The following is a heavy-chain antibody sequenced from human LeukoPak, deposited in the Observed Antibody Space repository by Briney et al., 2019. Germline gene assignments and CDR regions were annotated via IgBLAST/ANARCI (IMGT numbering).Heavy chain of an antibody. D-gene: IGHD5-18*01. V-gene: IGHV4-34*01. CDR1: GFTFTNYG. J-gene: IGHJ4*02. Sequence: GSLRLSCAASGFTFTNYGMSWVRQPPGKGLEWIGEINHSGSTNYNPSLKSRVTISVDTSKNQFSLKLSSVTAADTAVYYCARRRGYSYGYVDYWGQGTLVTVSS. CDR3: ARRRGYSYGYVDY. CDR2: INHSGST.